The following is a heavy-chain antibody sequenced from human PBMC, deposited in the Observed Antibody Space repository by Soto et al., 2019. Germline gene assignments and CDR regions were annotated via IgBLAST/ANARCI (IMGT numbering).Heavy chain of an antibody. CDR3: ARESEDLTSNFDY. J-gene: IGHJ4*02. CDR2: ISSTTNYI. V-gene: IGHV3-21*06. CDR1: GFTFTRYS. Sequence: PGGALRLSCAASGFTFTRYSMNWVRQAPGKGLEWVSSISSTTNYIYYGDSMKGRFTISRDNAKNSLYLEMNSLRAEDTAVYYCARESEDLTSNFDYWGQGTLVTVSS.